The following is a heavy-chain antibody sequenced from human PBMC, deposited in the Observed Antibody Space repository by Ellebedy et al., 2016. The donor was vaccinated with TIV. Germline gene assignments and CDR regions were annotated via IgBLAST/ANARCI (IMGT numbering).Heavy chain of an antibody. J-gene: IGHJ4*02. V-gene: IGHV1-69*13. CDR1: GGTFSSFA. CDR3: ARHSGYHTISYLAY. Sequence: SVKVSCKASGGTFSSFAISWVRQAPGQGLEWMGGIIGMFGTASYAQKFLARVTITADEFTSTAYMEMSSLRSEDTAVYYCARHSGYHTISYLAYWGQGTLVTVSS. CDR2: IIGMFGTA. D-gene: IGHD5-12*01.